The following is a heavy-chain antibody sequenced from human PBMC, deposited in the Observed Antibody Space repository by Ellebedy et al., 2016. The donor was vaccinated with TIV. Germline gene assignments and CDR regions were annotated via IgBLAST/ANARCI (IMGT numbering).Heavy chain of an antibody. V-gene: IGHV3-23*01. CDR2: ISGSGDNT. D-gene: IGHD6-13*01. CDR3: TRGKARTGYQYGMDL. J-gene: IGHJ6*02. Sequence: GESLKISCAVSGFTFSSYAMSWVRQDPGKGLEWVSAISGSGDNTYYADSVKGRFTISRDNSKNTLYLQMNSLRAEDTAVYFCTRGKARTGYQYGMDLWGQGTTVAVSS. CDR1: GFTFSSYA.